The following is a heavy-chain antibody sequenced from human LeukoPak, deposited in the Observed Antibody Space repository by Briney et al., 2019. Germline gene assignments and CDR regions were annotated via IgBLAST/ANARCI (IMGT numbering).Heavy chain of an antibody. V-gene: IGHV3-53*01. Sequence: GGSLRLSCAASGFTVSSNYMSWVRQAPGKGLEWVSVIYSGGSTYYADSVKGRFTISRDNSKNTLYLQMNSLRAEDTPVYYCASNSGSYSSLKYYHYMDVWGKGTTVTISS. CDR2: IYSGGST. CDR3: ASNSGSYSSLKYYHYMDV. CDR1: GFTVSSNY. J-gene: IGHJ6*03. D-gene: IGHD1-26*01.